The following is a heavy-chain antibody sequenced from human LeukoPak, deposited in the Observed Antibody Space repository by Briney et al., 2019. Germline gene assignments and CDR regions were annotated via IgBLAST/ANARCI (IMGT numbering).Heavy chain of an antibody. V-gene: IGHV3-74*01. D-gene: IGHD3-22*01. CDR2: INSDGSST. Sequence: GGSLRLSCAASGFTFSSYSMNWVRQAPGKGLVWVSRINSDGSSTSYADSVKGRFTISRDNAKNSLYLQMNSLRAEDTAVYYCASFSGVITTGFDYWGQGTLVTVSS. CDR1: GFTFSSYS. CDR3: ASFSGVITTGFDY. J-gene: IGHJ4*02.